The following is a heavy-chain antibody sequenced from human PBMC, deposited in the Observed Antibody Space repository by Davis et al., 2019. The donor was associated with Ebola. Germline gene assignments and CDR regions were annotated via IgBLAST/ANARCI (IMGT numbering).Heavy chain of an antibody. V-gene: IGHV1-18*01. CDR1: GYTFTSYG. J-gene: IGHJ5*02. CDR3: ARDMGMVQEANWFDP. D-gene: IGHD3-10*01. CDR2: ISAYNGNT. Sequence: AASVKVSCKASGYTFTSYGISWVRQAPGQGLEWMGWISAYNGNTNYAQKLQGRVTMTTDTSTSIAYMELRSLRSDDTAVYYCARDMGMVQEANWFDPWGQGTLVTVSS.